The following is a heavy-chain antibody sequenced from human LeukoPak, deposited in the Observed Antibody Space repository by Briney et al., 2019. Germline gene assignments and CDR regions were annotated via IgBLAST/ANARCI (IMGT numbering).Heavy chain of an antibody. Sequence: PGGSLRLSCAASGFTFSSYWMSWVRQASGKGLEWVANIKQDGSEKYYVDSVKGRFTISRDNAKNSLYLQMNSLRAEDTAVYYCARDSYYYDRKGDFQHWGQGTLVTVSS. V-gene: IGHV3-7*01. D-gene: IGHD3-22*01. CDR2: IKQDGSEK. CDR3: ARDSYYYDRKGDFQH. J-gene: IGHJ1*01. CDR1: GFTFSSYW.